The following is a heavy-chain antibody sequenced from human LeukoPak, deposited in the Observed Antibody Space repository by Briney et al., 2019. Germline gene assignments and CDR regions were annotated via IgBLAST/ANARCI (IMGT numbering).Heavy chain of an antibody. J-gene: IGHJ4*02. CDR2: IKSKTDGGTT. V-gene: IGHV3-15*01. CDR3: TTESLDDYYGSGSLDY. Sequence: GGSLRLSCAASGFTFSSYSMNWVRQAPGKGLEWVGRIKSKTDGGTTDYAAPVKGRFTISRDDSKNTLYLQMNSLKTEDTAVYYCTTESLDDYYGSGSLDYWGQGTLVTVSS. CDR1: GFTFSSYS. D-gene: IGHD3-10*01.